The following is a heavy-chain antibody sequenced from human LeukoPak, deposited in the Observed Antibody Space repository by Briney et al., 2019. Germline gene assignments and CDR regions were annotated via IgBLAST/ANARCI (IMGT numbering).Heavy chain of an antibody. D-gene: IGHD6-6*01. CDR1: AFTFSSYS. Sequence: GGSLRLSCAASAFTFSSYSMNWVRQAPGKGLEWVSYISSSSSTIYYADSVKGRFTISRDNAKNSLYLQMNSLRAEDTAVYYCARDHYIAARPPNIDYSGQGTLVTVSS. J-gene: IGHJ4*02. CDR2: ISSSSSTI. V-gene: IGHV3-48*01. CDR3: ARDHYIAARPPNIDY.